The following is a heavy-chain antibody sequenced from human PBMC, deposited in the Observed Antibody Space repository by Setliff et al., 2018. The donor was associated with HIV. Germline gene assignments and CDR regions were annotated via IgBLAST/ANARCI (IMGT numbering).Heavy chain of an antibody. J-gene: IGHJ4*02. CDR3: AKGPPGFSHFLDY. CDR1: AFTFNKYA. CDR2: ISDTGDYI. V-gene: IGHV3-23*01. Sequence: GGSLRLSCTASAFTFNKYAMAWVRQAPGKGLEWVSAISDTGDYIYYADSVKGRFTISRDNSADTVYLQMTGLRVEGTAVYFCAKGPPGFSHFLDYWGQGAVVTVSS.